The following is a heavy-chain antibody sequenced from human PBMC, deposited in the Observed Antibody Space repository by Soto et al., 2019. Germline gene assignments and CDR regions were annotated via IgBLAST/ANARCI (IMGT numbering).Heavy chain of an antibody. Sequence: QVQLVQSGAEVKKPGSSVKVSCKASGGTFSSYTISWVRQAPGQGLEWMGRIIPILGIANYAQKFQGRVTITADKSTSTAYRERSSRRSEDTAVYYCARDDGDGYGDYGNFDYWGQGSLVTVSS. CDR1: GGTFSSYT. CDR3: ARDDGDGYGDYGNFDY. J-gene: IGHJ4*02. V-gene: IGHV1-69*08. CDR2: IIPILGIA. D-gene: IGHD4-17*01.